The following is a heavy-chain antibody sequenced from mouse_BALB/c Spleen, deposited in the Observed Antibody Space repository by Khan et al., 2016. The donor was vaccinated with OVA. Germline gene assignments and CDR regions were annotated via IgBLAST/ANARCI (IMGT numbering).Heavy chain of an antibody. J-gene: IGHJ2*01. V-gene: IGHV3-2*02. Sequence: QLEESGPGLVKPSQSLSLTCTVTGYSITSDYAWNWIRQFPGNKLEWMGYISYSGNTKYNPSLKSRISITRDTSKNQFFLQLKSVTTEDTATYYCARIYGGDFDYGGQGTTLTVSS. CDR1: GYSITSDYA. CDR3: ARIYGGDFDY. D-gene: IGHD1-1*01. CDR2: ISYSGNT.